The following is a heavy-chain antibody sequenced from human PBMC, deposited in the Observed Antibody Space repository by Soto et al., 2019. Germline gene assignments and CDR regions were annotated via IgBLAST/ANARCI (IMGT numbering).Heavy chain of an antibody. D-gene: IGHD6-19*01. J-gene: IGHJ5*02. CDR2: INTGNGNT. CDR3: ARDHGFFGAVTGYNWFDP. CDR1: GYTFTTYA. V-gene: IGHV1-3*04. Sequence: QVQLVQSGAEVKKPGASVKVSCKASGYTFTTYAMHWVRQAPGQRLEWMGWINTGNGNTKYSQKFQGRVTITRDTSASTAYMELSSLRSEDTAVYYCARDHGFFGAVTGYNWFDPWGQGTLVTVSS.